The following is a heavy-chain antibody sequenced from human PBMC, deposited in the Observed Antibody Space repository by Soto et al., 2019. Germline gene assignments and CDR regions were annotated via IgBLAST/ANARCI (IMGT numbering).Heavy chain of an antibody. V-gene: IGHV1-3*01. CDR1: WYSFTSDG. CDR2: INPGNGNT. Sequence: SVKVSFKAAWYSFTSDGISWVREAPGRGLEWMGWINPGNGNTKYSQQFQGRVIIDRDTSASTAYMELSSLRSEDTAVYYCARGGYFDSSNYLAYWGLGTLVTVSS. D-gene: IGHD3-22*01. J-gene: IGHJ4*02. CDR3: ARGGYFDSSNYLAY.